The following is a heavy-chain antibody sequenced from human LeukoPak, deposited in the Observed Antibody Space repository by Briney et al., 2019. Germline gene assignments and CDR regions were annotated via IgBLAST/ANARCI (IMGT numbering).Heavy chain of an antibody. CDR1: GYTFTSYD. Sequence: ASVKVSCKASGYTFTSYDINWVRQATGQGLEWMGWMNPNSGNTGYAQKFQGRVTITGNTSISTAYMELSSLRSEDTAVYYCAREGYDGAAAGDRYYYYYMDVWGKGTTVTVSS. J-gene: IGHJ6*03. CDR2: MNPNSGNT. D-gene: IGHD6-13*01. V-gene: IGHV1-8*03. CDR3: AREGYDGAAAGDRYYYYYMDV.